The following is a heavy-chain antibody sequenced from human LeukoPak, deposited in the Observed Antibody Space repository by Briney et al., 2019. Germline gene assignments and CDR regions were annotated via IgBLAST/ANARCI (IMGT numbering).Heavy chain of an antibody. V-gene: IGHV1-69*13. D-gene: IGHD2-21*02. CDR2: SPHLSYT. CDR1: GGTFSSYA. Sequence: SVKVSCKASGGTFSSYAISWVRQAPGQGLEWMGGSPHLSYTTLRTEVPGQSHDYRGRIRQYSLHGTDQTEIEDTAVYYCARGWLGETTVVTPYNTWGQGTLVTVSS. J-gene: IGHJ5*02. CDR3: ARGWLGETTVVTPYNT.